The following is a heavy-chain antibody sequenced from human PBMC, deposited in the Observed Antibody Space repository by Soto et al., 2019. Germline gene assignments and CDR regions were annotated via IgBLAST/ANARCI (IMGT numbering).Heavy chain of an antibody. J-gene: IGHJ3*02. CDR2: ISSSSSYI. D-gene: IGHD3-10*01. CDR3: ARDQGEETSRHRGPFDI. Sequence: GGSLRLSCAASGFTFSSYSMNWVRQAPGKGLEWVSSISSSSSYIYYADSVKGRFTISRDNAKNSLYLQMNSLRAEDTAVYYCARDQGEETSRHRGPFDIWGQGTMVTVSS. V-gene: IGHV3-21*01. CDR1: GFTFSSYS.